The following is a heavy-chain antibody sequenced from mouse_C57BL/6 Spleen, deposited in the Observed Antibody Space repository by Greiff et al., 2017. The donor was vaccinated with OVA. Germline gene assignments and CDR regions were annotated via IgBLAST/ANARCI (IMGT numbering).Heavy chain of an antibody. CDR2: IDPSDSET. D-gene: IGHD1-1*01. CDR3: ARDYGSSFPLAY. V-gene: IGHV1-52*01. J-gene: IGHJ3*01. Sequence: QVQLQQSGAELVRPGSSVKLSCKASGYTFTSYWMHWVKQRPIQGLEWIGNIDPSDSETHYNQKFKDKATLTVDKSSSTAYMQLSSLTSEDSAVYYCARDYGSSFPLAYWGQGTLVTVSA. CDR1: GYTFTSYW.